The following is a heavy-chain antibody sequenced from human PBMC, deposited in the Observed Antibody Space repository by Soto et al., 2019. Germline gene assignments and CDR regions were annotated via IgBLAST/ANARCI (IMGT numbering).Heavy chain of an antibody. Sequence: SETLSLTCTVSGGAVISGSYYCGCMRQPPWKGLELIGYIYYSGSTNYNPSLKSRVTISVDTSKNQFSLKLSSVTAADTAVYYCARVVGDGYNFLYYYYGMDVWGQGTTVTVSS. CDR2: IYYSGST. CDR3: ARVVGDGYNFLYYYYGMDV. J-gene: IGHJ6*02. D-gene: IGHD5-12*01. CDR1: GGAVISGSYY. V-gene: IGHV4-61*01.